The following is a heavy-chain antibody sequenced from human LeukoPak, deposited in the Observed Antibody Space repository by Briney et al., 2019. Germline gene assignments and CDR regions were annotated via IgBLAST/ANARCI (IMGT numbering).Heavy chain of an antibody. Sequence: PGGSLRLSWAASGFTFSSYGMHWVRQAPGKGLEWVAFIRYDGSNKYYADSVKGRFTISRDNSKNTLYLQMTSLRAEDTAEYYCAKSLFTSATGTGRAFHIWGQGTMVTVSS. CDR2: IRYDGSNK. D-gene: IGHD1-1*01. CDR3: AKSLFTSATGTGRAFHI. CDR1: GFTFSSYG. V-gene: IGHV3-30*02. J-gene: IGHJ3*02.